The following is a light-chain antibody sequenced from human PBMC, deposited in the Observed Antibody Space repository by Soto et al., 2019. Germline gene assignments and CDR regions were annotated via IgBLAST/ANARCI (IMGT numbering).Light chain of an antibody. CDR2: GAS. Sequence: DIQMTQSPSAMSASVGDRVTITCRASQAISHYLAWFHQRPGKVPKRLIYGASTLQSGVPSRFSGSGSGLEFTLTSSSLQHEDFGTYYCLQHNTYPLSFGGGTKVE. V-gene: IGKV1-17*03. J-gene: IGKJ4*01. CDR3: LQHNTYPLS. CDR1: QAISHY.